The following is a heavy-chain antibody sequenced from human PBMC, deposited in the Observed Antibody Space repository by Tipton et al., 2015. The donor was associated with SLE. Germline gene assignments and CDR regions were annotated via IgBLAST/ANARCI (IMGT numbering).Heavy chain of an antibody. V-gene: IGHV4-38-2*01. J-gene: IGHJ5*02. Sequence: LRLSCAVSGYSISSGYHWGWVRQPPGKGLEWIGSISHSGSTYYNPSLKSRVTISVDTSKNQFSLNLNSVTAADTAVYYCARHSPGGSNWFDPWGQGTLVTVSS. D-gene: IGHD1-14*01. CDR1: GYSISSGYH. CDR3: ARHSPGGSNWFDP. CDR2: ISHSGST.